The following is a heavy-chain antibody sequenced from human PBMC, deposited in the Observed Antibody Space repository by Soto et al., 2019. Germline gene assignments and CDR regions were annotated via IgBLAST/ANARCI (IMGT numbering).Heavy chain of an antibody. D-gene: IGHD6-13*01. V-gene: IGHV3-30*18. J-gene: IGHJ4*02. CDR2: ISYDGSNK. Sequence: GSLRLSCAASGFTFSSYGMHWVRQAPGKGLEWVAVISYDGSNKYYADSVKGRFTISRDNSKNTLYLQKNSLRAEDTAVYYCAKERAAAGIYYYFDYWGQGTLVTVSS. CDR1: GFTFSSYG. CDR3: AKERAAAGIYYYFDY.